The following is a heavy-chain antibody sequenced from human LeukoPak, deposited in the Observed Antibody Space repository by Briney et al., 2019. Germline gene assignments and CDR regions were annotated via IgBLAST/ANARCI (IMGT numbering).Heavy chain of an antibody. CDR3: ASEEKRGYSYGHDY. CDR2: IIPIFGTA. J-gene: IGHJ4*02. CDR1: GGTFSSYA. Sequence: ASVKVSCKASGGTFSSYAISWVRQAPGQGLEWMGRIIPIFGTANYAQKFQGRVTITTDESTSTAYMELSSLRSEDTAVYYCASEEKRGYSYGHDYWGQGTLVTVSS. V-gene: IGHV1-69*05. D-gene: IGHD5-18*01.